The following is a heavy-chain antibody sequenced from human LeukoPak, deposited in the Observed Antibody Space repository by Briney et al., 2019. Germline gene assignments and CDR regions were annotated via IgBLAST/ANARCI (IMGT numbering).Heavy chain of an antibody. CDR3: ARGRELDTAMVPVVATAIPDY. CDR2: INHSGST. V-gene: IGHV4-34*01. J-gene: IGHJ4*02. Sequence: PSETLSLTCAVYGGSFSGYYWSWIRQPPGKGLEWIGEINHSGSTNYNPSLKSRVTISVDTSKNQFSLKLSSVTAADTAVYYCARGRELDTAMVPVVATAIPDYWGQGTLVTVSS. D-gene: IGHD2-21*02. CDR1: GGSFSGYY.